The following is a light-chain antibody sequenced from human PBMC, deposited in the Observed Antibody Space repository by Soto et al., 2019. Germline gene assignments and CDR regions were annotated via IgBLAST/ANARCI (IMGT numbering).Light chain of an antibody. V-gene: IGLV2-14*01. J-gene: IGLJ3*02. Sequence: QSALTQPASLSGSPGQSITIFCTGTSSDIGGYNYVSWYQQHPGKAPELVIYEVSHRPSGVSDRFSGSKSVNTASLTISGLQAEDEADYYCSSYTSSSSWVFGGGTKLTVL. CDR3: SSYTSSSSWV. CDR2: EVS. CDR1: SSDIGGYNY.